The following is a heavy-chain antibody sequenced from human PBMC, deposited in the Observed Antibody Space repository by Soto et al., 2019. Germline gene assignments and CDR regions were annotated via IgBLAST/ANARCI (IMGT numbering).Heavy chain of an antibody. D-gene: IGHD6-25*01. V-gene: IGHV3-7*04. J-gene: IGHJ4*02. CDR1: GFTFSSYW. Sequence: EVQLVESGGGLVQPGGSLRLSCAASGFTFSSYWMVWVRQAPGKGLEWVANIKPDGSEKYYVDSVKGRFTISRDNARKSVYLQMNSLRAEDTAVYYCVRDEQRGGDFDYWGQGTLVTVSS. CDR3: VRDEQRGGDFDY. CDR2: IKPDGSEK.